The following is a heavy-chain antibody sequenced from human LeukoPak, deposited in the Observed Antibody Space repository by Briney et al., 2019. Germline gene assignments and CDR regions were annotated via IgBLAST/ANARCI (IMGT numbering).Heavy chain of an antibody. CDR3: DRHGESDAYNPTNYLYYGMHV. Sequence: RASLKVSCKASGARLTNFGLTWVRQAPGQGLEWMGGLSSFNGNRKNAQRVQGRISMTTDTSTNTAYLDLWGLRSDDTAVYFCDRHGESDAYNPTNYLYYGMHVWGQGTTVIVSS. V-gene: IGHV1-18*01. CDR2: LSSFNGNR. J-gene: IGHJ6*02. CDR1: GARLTNFG. D-gene: IGHD5-24*01.